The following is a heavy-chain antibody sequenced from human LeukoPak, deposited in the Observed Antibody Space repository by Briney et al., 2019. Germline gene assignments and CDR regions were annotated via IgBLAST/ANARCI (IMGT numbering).Heavy chain of an antibody. CDR3: TRLGEYTSSSGNY. CDR2: IRSKANSYAT. V-gene: IGHV3-73*01. J-gene: IGHJ4*02. D-gene: IGHD6-6*01. CDR1: GFTFSGSA. Sequence: PGGSLRLSCAASGFTFSGSAIHWVRQASGRGLEWVGRIRSKANSYATAYAASVRGRFAISRDDSKNTAYLQMNSLKIEDTAVYYCTRLGEYTSSSGNYWGQGTQVTVSS.